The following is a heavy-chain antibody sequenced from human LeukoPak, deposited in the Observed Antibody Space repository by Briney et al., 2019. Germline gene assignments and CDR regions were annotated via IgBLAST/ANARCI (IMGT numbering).Heavy chain of an antibody. Sequence: SQTLSLTCAISGDSVSSNSATWSWIRQSPSRGLEWLGRTYYRSKWYNDYAVSVKSRITINPDTSKNQFSLQLNSATPEDTAVYYCARTGPTWAVNPWGQGTLVTVSS. V-gene: IGHV6-1*01. J-gene: IGHJ5*02. CDR1: GDSVSSNSAT. CDR2: TYYRSKWYN. D-gene: IGHD1-1*01. CDR3: ARTGPTWAVNP.